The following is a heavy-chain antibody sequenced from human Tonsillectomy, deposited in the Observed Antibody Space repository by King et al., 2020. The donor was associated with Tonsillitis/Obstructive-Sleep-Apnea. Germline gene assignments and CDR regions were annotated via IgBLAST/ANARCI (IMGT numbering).Heavy chain of an antibody. J-gene: IGHJ4*02. Sequence: VQLVESGGGLVQPGESLRLSCASSGFIVNCNYMSWVRQSPGKGLEWVAVVYSGGNSYYADSGKGRFTVSRDTSSNSLYLQMNSLRAEDTAVYFCARRGIAAGGRFDYWGQGTLVTVSS. CDR1: GFIVNCNY. V-gene: IGHV3-66*04. CDR3: ARRGIAAGGRFDY. D-gene: IGHD6-13*01. CDR2: VYSGGNS.